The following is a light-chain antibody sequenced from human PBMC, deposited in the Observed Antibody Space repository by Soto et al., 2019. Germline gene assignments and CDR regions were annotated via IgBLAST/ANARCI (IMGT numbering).Light chain of an antibody. CDR2: AAS. CDR1: QGISSY. Sequence: DIQLTQSPSFLSASVGDRVTITCRASQGISSYLAWYQQKPGKAPKLLIYAASTLQSGVPSRFSGSGSGTEFTLTISSLQPEDCATYYCQHLNSYPLTFGGGTKVEIK. CDR3: QHLNSYPLT. J-gene: IGKJ4*01. V-gene: IGKV1-9*01.